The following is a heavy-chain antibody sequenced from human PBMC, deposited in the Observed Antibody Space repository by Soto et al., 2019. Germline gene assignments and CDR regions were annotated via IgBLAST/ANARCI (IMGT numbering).Heavy chain of an antibody. CDR3: AIDGARSVEYDY. CDR1: GFTFRDYW. CDR2: IKENGNEK. Sequence: EVQLVESGGGLVQPGGSLRLSCAVSGFTFRDYWMSWVRQAPGKGLEWVAVIKENGNEKDYADSVRGRFTISRDNTKNSLHLQMNRLRADDTAVYYCAIDGARSVEYDYWGQGTLVTVSS. J-gene: IGHJ4*02. V-gene: IGHV3-7*01. D-gene: IGHD2-8*02.